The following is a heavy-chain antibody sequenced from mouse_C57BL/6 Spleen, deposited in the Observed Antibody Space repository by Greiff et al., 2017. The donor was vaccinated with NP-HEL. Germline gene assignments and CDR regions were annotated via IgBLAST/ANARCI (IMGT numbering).Heavy chain of an antibody. CDR3: ARSGGWGVYFDV. J-gene: IGHJ1*03. Sequence: VQLQQSGTELVKPGASVKLSCKASGYTFTSYWMHWVKQRPGQGLEWIGNINPSNGGTNYNEKFKSKATLTVDKSSSTAYMQLSSLTSEDSAVYYCARSGGWGVYFDVWGTGTTVTVSS. CDR2: INPSNGGT. D-gene: IGHD3-3*01. V-gene: IGHV1-53*01. CDR1: GYTFTSYW.